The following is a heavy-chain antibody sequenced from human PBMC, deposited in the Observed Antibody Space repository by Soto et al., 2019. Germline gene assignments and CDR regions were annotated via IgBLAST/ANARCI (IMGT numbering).Heavy chain of an antibody. D-gene: IGHD2-15*01. V-gene: IGHV2-5*02. CDR1: GVSLTTSGVG. CDR3: AHRQRTVVVGAPFDL. CDR2: IYWDDDK. Sequence: QITLRESGPTLVQPTQTLTLTCTLSGVSLTTSGVGVGWIRQPPGKALEWLALIYWDDDKRFSPSLKSRLAINRDTSKNQVVMTKTDMAPVDTAIYYRAHRQRTVVVGAPFDLWGQGSQVTVSS. J-gene: IGHJ4*02.